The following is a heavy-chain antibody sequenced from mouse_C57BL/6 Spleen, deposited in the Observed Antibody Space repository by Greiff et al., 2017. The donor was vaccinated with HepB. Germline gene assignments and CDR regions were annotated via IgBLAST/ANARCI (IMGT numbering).Heavy chain of an antibody. Sequence: VHVKQSGAELVRPGASVKLSCTASGFNIKDDYMHWVKQRPEQGLEWIGWIDPENGDTEYASKFQGKATITADTSSNTAYLQLSSLTSEDSAVYYCAATGTEDYWGQGTTLTVSS. CDR2: IDPENGDT. CDR1: GFNIKDDY. CDR3: AATGTEDY. J-gene: IGHJ2*01. D-gene: IGHD4-1*02. V-gene: IGHV14-4*01.